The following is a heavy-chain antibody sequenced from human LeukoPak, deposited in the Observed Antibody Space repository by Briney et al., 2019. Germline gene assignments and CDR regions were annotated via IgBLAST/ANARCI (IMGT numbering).Heavy chain of an antibody. Sequence: GGSLRLSCAASGFTFSSYGMHWVRQAPGKGLEWVAVMWYDGSNKYYADSVKGRFTIPRGNSKNTLYLQMHSLRAEDTAVYYCARDEVTTPRDWGQGTLVTVSS. CDR1: GFTFSSYG. D-gene: IGHD4-17*01. CDR3: ARDEVTTPRD. V-gene: IGHV3-33*01. CDR2: MWYDGSNK. J-gene: IGHJ4*02.